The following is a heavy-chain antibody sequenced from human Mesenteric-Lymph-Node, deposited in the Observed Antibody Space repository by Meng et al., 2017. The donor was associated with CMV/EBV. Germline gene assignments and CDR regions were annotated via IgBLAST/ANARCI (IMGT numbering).Heavy chain of an antibody. D-gene: IGHD2-2*01. CDR1: TSISYA. CDR2: VNDGSGST. J-gene: IGHJ4*02. V-gene: IGHV1-3*01. CDR3: ARGAIVVVSAANGWYFDY. Sequence: TSISYAMHWVIQAAGRRLEWMGWVNDGSGSTKYSKKLEGRVTITRDKSASTVYMELSSLRSEDTAVYYCARGAIVVVSAANGWYFDYWGQGTLVTVSS.